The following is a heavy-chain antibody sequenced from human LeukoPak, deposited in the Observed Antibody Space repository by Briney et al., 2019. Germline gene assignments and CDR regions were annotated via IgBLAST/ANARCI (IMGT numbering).Heavy chain of an antibody. J-gene: IGHJ4*02. Sequence: PSETLSLTCTVSGGSISSYYWSWIRQPPGKGLEWIGYIYYSGSTNYNPSLKSRVTISVDTSKNQFSLKLSSVTAADTAVYYCAGKSGYSYDYWGQGTLVTVSS. V-gene: IGHV4-59*08. D-gene: IGHD5-18*01. CDR2: IYYSGST. CDR1: GGSISSYY. CDR3: AGKSGYSYDY.